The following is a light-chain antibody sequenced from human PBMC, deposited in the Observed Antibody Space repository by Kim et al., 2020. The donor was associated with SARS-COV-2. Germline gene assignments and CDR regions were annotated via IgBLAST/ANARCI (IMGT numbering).Light chain of an antibody. V-gene: IGKV1-5*03. CDR2: KAS. J-gene: IGKJ2*03. CDR1: QSISDW. CDR3: QRYHLHLYS. Sequence: SASVGDTVTITCRASQSISDWLAWYQQRPGKVPKLLIYKASTLESGVPSRFSGSGSGTEFTLTISSLQPDDFATYYCQRYHLHLYSFGQGTKLEI.